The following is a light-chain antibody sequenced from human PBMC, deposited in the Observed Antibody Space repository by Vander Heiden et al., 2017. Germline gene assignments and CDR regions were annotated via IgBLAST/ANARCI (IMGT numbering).Light chain of an antibody. CDR2: GAS. V-gene: IGKV3-20*01. CDR1: QSVNTNF. J-gene: IGKJ5*01. CDR3: QQYGTSPVT. Sequence: EIVLTPSPHPLSLSPGERATLSCRASQSVNTNFLAWYQQKPGQAPRLLMSGASSRATGVPDRFSGSGSGTDFTLIISRLESEDCAVYFCQQYGTSPVTFGQGTRLELK.